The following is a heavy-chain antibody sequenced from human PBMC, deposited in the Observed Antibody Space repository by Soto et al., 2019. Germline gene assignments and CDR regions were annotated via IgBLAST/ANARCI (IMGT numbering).Heavy chain of an antibody. CDR1: GGSISSYY. CDR3: AGRYCSSTSCYGSFWFDP. CDR2: IYYSGST. V-gene: IGHV4-59*01. Sequence: PSETLSLTYTVSGGSISSYYWSWIRQPPGKGLEWIGYIYYSGSTNYNPSLKSRVTISVDTSKNQFSLKLSSVTAADTAVYYCAGRYCSSTSCYGSFWFDPWGQGTLVTVSS. J-gene: IGHJ5*02. D-gene: IGHD2-2*01.